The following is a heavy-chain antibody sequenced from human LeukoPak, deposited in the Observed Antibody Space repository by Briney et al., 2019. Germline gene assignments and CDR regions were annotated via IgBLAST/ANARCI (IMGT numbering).Heavy chain of an antibody. D-gene: IGHD5-18*01. CDR3: AKTDTGTAMVSNDY. J-gene: IGHJ4*02. CDR1: GFTFSTYS. Sequence: GGSLRLSCAASGFTFSTYSMNWVRQAPGKGLEWVSAISGSGGSTYYADSVKGRFTISRDNSKNTLYLQMNSLRAEDTAVYYCAKTDTGTAMVSNDYWGQGTLVTVSS. CDR2: ISGSGGST. V-gene: IGHV3-23*01.